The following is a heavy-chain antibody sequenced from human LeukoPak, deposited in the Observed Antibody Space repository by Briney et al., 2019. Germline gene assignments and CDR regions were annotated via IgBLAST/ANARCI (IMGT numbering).Heavy chain of an antibody. V-gene: IGHV3-15*01. J-gene: IGHJ3*02. D-gene: IGHD4-17*01. CDR3: TTDSSTTVTTYAFDI. Sequence: GGSLRLSCAASGFTFSNAWMSWVRQAPGKGLEWVGRIKSKTDGGTTDYAAPVKDRFTISRDDSKNTLYLQMNSLKTEDTAVYYCTTDSSTTVTTYAFDIWGQGTMVTVSS. CDR1: GFTFSNAW. CDR2: IKSKTDGGTT.